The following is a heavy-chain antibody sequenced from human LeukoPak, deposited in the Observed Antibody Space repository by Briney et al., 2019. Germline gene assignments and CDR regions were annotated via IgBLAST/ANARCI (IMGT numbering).Heavy chain of an antibody. V-gene: IGHV3-23*01. Sequence: GGSLRLSCAASGFTFSSYAMSWVRQAPGKGLEWVSAISGGGSYANYADSVKGRFTISRDKSKNTLYLQMNSLRAEDTAVYYCAKDVRWLVGFDFWGQGTLVTVSS. CDR3: AKDVRWLVGFDF. CDR2: ISGGGSYA. J-gene: IGHJ4*02. CDR1: GFTFSSYA. D-gene: IGHD6-19*01.